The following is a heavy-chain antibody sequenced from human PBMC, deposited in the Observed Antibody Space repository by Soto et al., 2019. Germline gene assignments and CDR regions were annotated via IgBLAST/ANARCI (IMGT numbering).Heavy chain of an antibody. Sequence: PGGSLRLSCAASGFTFDDYAMHWVRQAPGKGLEWVSGISWNSGGIGYADSVKGRFTISRDNAKNSLYLQMNSLRAEDTALYYCAKDMSSRSWNYYYYYGMDVWGQGTTVTVSS. V-gene: IGHV3-9*01. J-gene: IGHJ6*01. CDR3: AKDMSSRSWNYYYYYGMDV. CDR2: ISWNSGGI. D-gene: IGHD6-13*01. CDR1: GFTFDDYA.